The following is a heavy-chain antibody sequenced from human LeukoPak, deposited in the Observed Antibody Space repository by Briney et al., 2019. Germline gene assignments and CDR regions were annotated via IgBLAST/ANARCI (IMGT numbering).Heavy chain of an antibody. CDR2: ISESSSAI. CDR1: GFAFNAYT. CDR3: AKNHYFDY. Sequence: GGSLRLSCAASGFAFNAYTMNWVRQGPGKGLEWVSYISESSSAIYYADSVRGRFTISRDNAKNSLYLQMNSLRAEDTAVYYCAKNHYFDYWGQGTLVTVSS. V-gene: IGHV3-48*01. J-gene: IGHJ4*02.